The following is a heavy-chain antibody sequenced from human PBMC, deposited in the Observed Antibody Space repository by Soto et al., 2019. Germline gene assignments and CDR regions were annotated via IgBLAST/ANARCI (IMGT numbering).Heavy chain of an antibody. Sequence: WASVKVSCKASGYTFTSYAMNWVRQAPGQGLEWMGWINTNTGNPTYAQGFTGRFVFSLDTSVSTAYLQICSLKAEDTAVYYCARGGLTILSYYGMDVWGQGTTVTVSS. D-gene: IGHD3-3*01. J-gene: IGHJ6*02. CDR3: ARGGLTILSYYGMDV. V-gene: IGHV7-4-1*01. CDR2: INTNTGNP. CDR1: GYTFTSYA.